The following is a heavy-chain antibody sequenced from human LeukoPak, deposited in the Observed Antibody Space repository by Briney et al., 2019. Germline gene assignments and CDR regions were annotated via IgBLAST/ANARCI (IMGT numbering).Heavy chain of an antibody. CDR2: IYYSGST. CDR1: GGSISSYY. Sequence: SETLSLTCTVSGGSISSYYWSWIRQPPGKGLEWIGYIYYSGSTNYNPSLKSRVTISVDTSKNQFSLKLSSVTAADTAVYYCARAHSSSRSRYYYYYMDVWGKGTTVTISS. V-gene: IGHV4-59*01. D-gene: IGHD6-6*01. CDR3: ARAHSSSRSRYYYYYMDV. J-gene: IGHJ6*03.